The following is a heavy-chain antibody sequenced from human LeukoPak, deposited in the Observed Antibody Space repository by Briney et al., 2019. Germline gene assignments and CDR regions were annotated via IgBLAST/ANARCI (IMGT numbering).Heavy chain of an antibody. CDR3: ARERAAADRYYYYYYMDV. CDR1: GGSISSYF. V-gene: IGHV4-4*07. J-gene: IGHJ6*03. Sequence: PSETLSLTCTVSGGSISSYFWSWIRLPAGQGLEWIGRIYTSGSTNYNPSLKSRVTMSVDTSKKQFSLKLSSVTAADTAVYYCARERAAADRYYYYYYMDVWGKGTPVTVSS. CDR2: IYTSGST. D-gene: IGHD6-13*01.